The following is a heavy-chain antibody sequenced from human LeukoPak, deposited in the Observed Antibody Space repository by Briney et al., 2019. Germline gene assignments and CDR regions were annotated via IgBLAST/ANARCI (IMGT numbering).Heavy chain of an antibody. Sequence: SETLSLTCSVSGASVYSDSSYWTWIRQAPGKGLEWIGYIDYRGGTKCNASLKGRVTISLETSKNQFSLTLKSVIAADTAVYYCAREVATSYYDAGAYYRQTEAFDFWGQGKMVTVSS. D-gene: IGHD3-22*01. CDR3: AREVATSYYDAGAYYRQTEAFDF. CDR2: IDYRGGT. V-gene: IGHV4-61*01. J-gene: IGHJ3*01. CDR1: GASVYSDSSY.